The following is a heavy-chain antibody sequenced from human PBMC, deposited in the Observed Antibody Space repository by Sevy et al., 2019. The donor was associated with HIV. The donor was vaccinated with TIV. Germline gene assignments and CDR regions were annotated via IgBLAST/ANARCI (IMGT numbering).Heavy chain of an antibody. CDR3: TAGPVSF. D-gene: IGHD3-16*01. CDR2: IKPITDAGTT. V-gene: IGHV3-15*01. Sequence: GGSLRLSCTASGFTFSNAWMTWVRQTPERGLEWVALIKPITDAGTTDYAAPVQGRFTISRDDSKNTVYLQLNSPKTEDTAVYYCTAGPVSFWGQGTLVTVSS. J-gene: IGHJ4*02. CDR1: GFTFSNAW.